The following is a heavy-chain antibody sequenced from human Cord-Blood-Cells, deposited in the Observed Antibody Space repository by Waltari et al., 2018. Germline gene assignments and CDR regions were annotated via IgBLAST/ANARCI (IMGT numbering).Heavy chain of an antibody. V-gene: IGHV1-2*02. CDR3: AGGGIYAAAAGIFDY. Sequence: QVQLVQSGAEVKKPGASVKVSCKASGYTFTGYYMHWVRQAPGQGLEWMGWNNPNSGGTNYAQKFQGRVTMTRDTSISTAYMELSRLRSDDTAVYYCAGGGIYAAAAGIFDYWGQGTLVTVSS. J-gene: IGHJ4*02. CDR1: GYTFTGYY. D-gene: IGHD6-13*01. CDR2: NNPNSGGT.